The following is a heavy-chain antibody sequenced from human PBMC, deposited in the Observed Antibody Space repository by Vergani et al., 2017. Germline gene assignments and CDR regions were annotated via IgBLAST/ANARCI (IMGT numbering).Heavy chain of an antibody. CDR1: GFTFSSYS. J-gene: IGHJ4*02. D-gene: IGHD3-22*01. Sequence: EVQLVESGGGLVKPGGSLKLSCAASGFTFSSYSMNWVRQAPGKGLDWVSSISSSSSYIYYADSVKGRFTISRDNAKNSLYLQMNSLRAEDTAVYYCARDLFYYDSSGYYSGFFDYWGQGTLVTVSS. CDR3: ARDLFYYDSSGYYSGFFDY. CDR2: ISSSSSYI. V-gene: IGHV3-21*01.